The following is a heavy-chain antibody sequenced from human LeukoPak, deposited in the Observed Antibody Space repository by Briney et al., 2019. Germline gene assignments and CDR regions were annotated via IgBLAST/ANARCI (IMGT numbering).Heavy chain of an antibody. CDR3: ARDTHLIAVALMDV. CDR2: ISAYNGNT. CDR1: GYTFTSYG. D-gene: IGHD6-19*01. Sequence: GASVKVSCKASGYTFTSYGISWVRQAPGQGLEWMGWISAYNGNTNYAQKLQGRATMTTDTSTSTAYMELRSLRSDDTAVYYCARDTHLIAVALMDVWGKGTTVTVSS. J-gene: IGHJ6*03. V-gene: IGHV1-18*01.